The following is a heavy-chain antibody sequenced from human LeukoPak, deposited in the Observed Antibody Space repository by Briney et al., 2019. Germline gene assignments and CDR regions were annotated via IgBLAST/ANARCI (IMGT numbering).Heavy chain of an antibody. Sequence: GGSLRLSCATSGFTFSSYSMMWVRQAPGKGLEWVSYISSSSTTIHYADSVKGRFTISRDNAKNSVYLQMNSLRAEDTAVYYCSRTPRDILPVYYPRPLDYGGQGPWSPSPQ. J-gene: IGHJ4*02. V-gene: IGHV3-48*01. D-gene: IGHD3-9*01. CDR1: GFTFSSYS. CDR2: ISSSSTTI. CDR3: SRTPRDILPVYYPRPLDY.